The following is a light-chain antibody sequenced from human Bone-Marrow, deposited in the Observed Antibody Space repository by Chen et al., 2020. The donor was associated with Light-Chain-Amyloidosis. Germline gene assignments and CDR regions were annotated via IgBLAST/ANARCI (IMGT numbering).Light chain of an antibody. J-gene: IGKJ4*01. Sequence: EIVLMQSPGTLSLSPGEGANLSCRASRTISSNYLTWYQQKFGQAPRLLIYGSSSRATGIPDRFTGSGPGTDCTLTINRLEPEDFAMYYCYEYGTSPLTFGGGTKVEIK. CDR3: YEYGTSPLT. CDR1: RTISSNY. CDR2: GSS. V-gene: IGKV3-20*01.